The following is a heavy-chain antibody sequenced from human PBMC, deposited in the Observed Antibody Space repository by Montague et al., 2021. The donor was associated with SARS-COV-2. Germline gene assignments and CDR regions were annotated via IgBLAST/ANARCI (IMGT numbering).Heavy chain of an antibody. D-gene: IGHD3-10*01. Sequence: SETLSLTCAVYGGSFRGYYWSWIRQPPEKGLEWIGEVNQSGRTNNNPSLKSLVIISVDTSKNQFSLKLSSVTAADTAVYYCARRGSSVWGVTVSAELDYWGQGILVIVSS. CDR1: GGSFRGYY. J-gene: IGHJ4*02. CDR2: VNQSGRT. V-gene: IGHV4-34*01. CDR3: ARRGSSVWGVTVSAELDY.